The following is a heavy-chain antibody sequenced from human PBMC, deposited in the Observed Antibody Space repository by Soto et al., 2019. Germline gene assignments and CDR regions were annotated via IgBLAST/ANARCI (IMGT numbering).Heavy chain of an antibody. J-gene: IGHJ6*02. CDR3: AMGSGSGWYYYGMDV. CDR1: GGSFSGYY. Sequence: SETLSLTCAVYGGSFSGYYWSWIRQPPGKGLEWIGEINHSGSTNYNPSLKSRVTISVDTSKNQFSLKLSSVTAADTAVYYCAMGSGSGWYYYGMDVWGQGTTVTVSS. V-gene: IGHV4-34*01. CDR2: INHSGST. D-gene: IGHD3-10*01.